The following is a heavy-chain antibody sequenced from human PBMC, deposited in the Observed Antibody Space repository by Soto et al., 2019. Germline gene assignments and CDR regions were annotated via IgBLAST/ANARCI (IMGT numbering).Heavy chain of an antibody. D-gene: IGHD3-10*01. Sequence: GGSLRLSCAASGFTVSSNYMSWVRQAPGKGLERVSVIYSGGSTYYADSVKGRFTISRDNSKNTLYLQMNSLRAEDTAVYYCASPGGHGSGSYYTLAYWGQGTLVTVSS. J-gene: IGHJ4*02. CDR2: IYSGGST. CDR1: GFTVSSNY. V-gene: IGHV3-53*01. CDR3: ASPGGHGSGSYYTLAY.